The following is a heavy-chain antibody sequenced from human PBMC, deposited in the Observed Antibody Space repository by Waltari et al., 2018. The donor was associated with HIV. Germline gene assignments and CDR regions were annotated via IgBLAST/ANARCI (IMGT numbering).Heavy chain of an antibody. CDR3: ARGGGARGWFDP. CDR1: GGSFSGYY. J-gene: IGHJ5*02. V-gene: IGHV4-34*01. CDR2: INHSGST. Sequence: QVQLQQWGAGLLKPSETLSLTCAVYGGSFSGYYWSWIRQPPGKGLEWIGEINHSGSTNYNPSLKSRVTISVDTSKNQFSLKLSSVTAADTAVYYCARGGGARGWFDPWGQGTLVTVSS. D-gene: IGHD1-26*01.